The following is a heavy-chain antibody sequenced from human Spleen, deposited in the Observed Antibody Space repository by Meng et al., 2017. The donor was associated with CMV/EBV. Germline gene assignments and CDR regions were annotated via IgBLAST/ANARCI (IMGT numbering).Heavy chain of an antibody. CDR3: AREGCSSTSCYSLGYYYYGMDV. J-gene: IGHJ6*02. CDR1: GFTFSSYS. D-gene: IGHD2-2*02. CDR2: ISSSSSTI. Sequence: GESLKISCAASGFTFSSYSMNWVRQAPGKGLEWVSYISSSSSTIYYADSVKGRFTISRDNAKNSLYLQMNSLRAEDTAVYYCAREGCSSTSCYSLGYYYYGMDVWGQGTTVTVSS. V-gene: IGHV3-48*04.